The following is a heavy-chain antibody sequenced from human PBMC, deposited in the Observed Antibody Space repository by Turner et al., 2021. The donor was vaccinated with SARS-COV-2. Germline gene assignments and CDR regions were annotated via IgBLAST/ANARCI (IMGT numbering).Heavy chain of an antibody. CDR2: INPNSGGT. V-gene: IGHV1-2*02. J-gene: IGHJ6*02. D-gene: IGHD6-19*01. CDR1: GYTFSGYY. CDR3: ASPTSRVNTGYSSGWALGLGYYGMDV. Sequence: QVQLVQSGAEGKKPGASVKVSCKASGYTFSGYYIHCVRQAPGQGLEWMGWINPNSGGTNYAQKFQVRVTMTTDTSIRTAYMELSRLRSDDTAVYYCASPTSRVNTGYSSGWALGLGYYGMDVWGQGTTVTVSS.